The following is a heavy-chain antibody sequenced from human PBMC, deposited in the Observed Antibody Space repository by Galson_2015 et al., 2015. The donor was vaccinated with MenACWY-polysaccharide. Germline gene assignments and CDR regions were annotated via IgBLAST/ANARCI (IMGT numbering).Heavy chain of an antibody. V-gene: IGHV1-46*01. CDR3: ARDKAGVVVPAAMLGYYYYGMDV. D-gene: IGHD2-2*01. CDR1: GYTFTSYY. CDR2: INPSGGST. J-gene: IGHJ6*02. Sequence: SVKVSCKASGYTFTSYYMHWVRQAPGQGLEWMGIINPSGGSTSYAQKFQGRVTMTRDTSTSTVYMELSSLRSEDTAVYYCARDKAGVVVPAAMLGYYYYGMDVWGQGTTVTVSS.